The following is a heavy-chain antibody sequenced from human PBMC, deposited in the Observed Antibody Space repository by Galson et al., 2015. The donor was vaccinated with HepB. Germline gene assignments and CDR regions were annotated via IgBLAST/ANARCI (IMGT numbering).Heavy chain of an antibody. CDR1: GFTFSSYA. J-gene: IGHJ6*02. D-gene: IGHD3-10*01. V-gene: IGHV3-23*01. CDR3: AKDSHYYGSGSYSPYYYGIDV. CDR2: ISGSGGST. Sequence: SLRLSCAASGFTFSSYAMSWVRQAPGKGLEWVSAISGSGGSTYYADSVKGRFTISRDNSKNTLYLQMNSLRAEDTAVYYCAKDSHYYGSGSYSPYYYGIDVWGQGTTVTVSS.